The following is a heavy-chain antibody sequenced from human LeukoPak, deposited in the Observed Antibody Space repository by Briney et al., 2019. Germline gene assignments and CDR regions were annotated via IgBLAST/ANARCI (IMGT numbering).Heavy chain of an antibody. Sequence: PSETLSLTCAVYGGSFSGYYWSWIRQPPGKGLEWIGEINHSGSTNYNPSLKSRDTISVDTSKNQFSLKLSSVTAADTAVYYCARGTSGYGLDYWGQGTLVTVSS. CDR2: INHSGST. CDR3: ARGTSGYGLDY. CDR1: GGSFSGYY. J-gene: IGHJ4*02. D-gene: IGHD5-12*01. V-gene: IGHV4-34*01.